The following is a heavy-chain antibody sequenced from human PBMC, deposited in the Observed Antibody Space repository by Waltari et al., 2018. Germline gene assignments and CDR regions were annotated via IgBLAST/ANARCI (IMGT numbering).Heavy chain of an antibody. CDR1: GGSISSSRYY. CDR2: IYYSGST. CDR3: AGGYCTNGVCYSEIDY. Sequence: QLQLQESGPGLVQPSEPLSLTCTVPGGSISSSRYYWGWLRQPPGKGLEWIGSIYYSGSTYYNPSLKSRVTISVDTSKNQFSLKLSSVTAADTAVYYCAGGYCTNGVCYSEIDYWGQGTLVTVSS. D-gene: IGHD2-8*01. J-gene: IGHJ4*02. V-gene: IGHV4-39*07.